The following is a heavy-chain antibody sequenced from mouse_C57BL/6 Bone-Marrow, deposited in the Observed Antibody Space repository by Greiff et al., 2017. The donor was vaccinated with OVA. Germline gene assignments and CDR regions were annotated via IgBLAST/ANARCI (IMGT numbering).Heavy chain of an antibody. CDR2: FYPGSGSI. J-gene: IGHJ2*01. D-gene: IGHD2-4*01. CDR3: ARHGYYDYDFDY. Sequence: VNVVESGAELVKPGASVKLSCKASGYTFTEYTIHWVKQRSGQGLEWIGWFYPGSGSIKYNEKFKDKATLTADKSSSTVYMELSRLTSEDSAVYFCARHGYYDYDFDYWGQGTTLTVSS. CDR1: GYTFTEYT. V-gene: IGHV1-62-2*01.